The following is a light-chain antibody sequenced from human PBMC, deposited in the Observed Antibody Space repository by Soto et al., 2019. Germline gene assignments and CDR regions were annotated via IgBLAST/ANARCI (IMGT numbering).Light chain of an antibody. V-gene: IGLV7-46*01. CDR2: DTT. CDR3: LLSYNGPYV. J-gene: IGLJ1*01. CDR1: TGAVTNGHY. Sequence: QAVVTQEPSLTVSPGGTVTLTCGSNTGAVTNGHYPYWFQQKPGQAPRTLIYDTTNRHSWTPARFSGSLLGGKAALTLSGAQTEDEAEYYCLLSYNGPYVFGTGTKVTVL.